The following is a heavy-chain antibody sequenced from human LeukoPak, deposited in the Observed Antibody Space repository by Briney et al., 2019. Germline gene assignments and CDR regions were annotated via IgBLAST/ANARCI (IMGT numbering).Heavy chain of an antibody. CDR1: GGSVSSGTYY. CDR2: IYYSGNT. Sequence: SETLSLTCTVSGGSVSSGTYYWGWIRQPPGKGLEWIGYIYYSGNTKYNPSLKSRITISVDTSKNQFSLKLSSVTAADTAVYYCTREAGEWGQGTLVTVSS. V-gene: IGHV4-61*01. J-gene: IGHJ4*02. CDR3: TREAGE.